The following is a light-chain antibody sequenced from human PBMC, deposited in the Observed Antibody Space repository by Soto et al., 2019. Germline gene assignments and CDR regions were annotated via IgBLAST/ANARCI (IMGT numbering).Light chain of an antibody. Sequence: IVLTQSPGTLSLSPGERATLSCRASQSVSSSYLAWYQQKPCKAPRLLIYGASSRATGIPDRFSGSGSGTDFTLTSSRREPEDFAVYYCQRYGRSTVTFGPGTKVGIK. CDR2: GAS. CDR3: QRYGRSTVT. J-gene: IGKJ3*01. CDR1: QSVSSSY. V-gene: IGKV3-20*01.